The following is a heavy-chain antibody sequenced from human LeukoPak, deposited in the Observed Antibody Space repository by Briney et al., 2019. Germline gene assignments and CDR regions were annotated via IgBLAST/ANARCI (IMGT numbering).Heavy chain of an antibody. Sequence: GGSLRLSCAASGFTFSSYGMHWVRQAPGKGLEWVAFIRYDGSNKYYADSVKGRFTISRDNSKNTLYLQMNSLRAEDTAVYYCAKGDSSGKPGYFDYWGQGTLVTVSP. CDR2: IRYDGSNK. V-gene: IGHV3-30*02. J-gene: IGHJ4*02. CDR3: AKGDSSGKPGYFDY. CDR1: GFTFSSYG. D-gene: IGHD1-26*01.